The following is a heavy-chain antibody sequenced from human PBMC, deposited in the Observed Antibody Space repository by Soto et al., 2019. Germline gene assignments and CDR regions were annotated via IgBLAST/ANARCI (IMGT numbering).Heavy chain of an antibody. Sequence: ASVKVSCKASGYTFTSFGISWVRQAPGQGLEWMGWISAYNGNTNYAQKLQGRVTMTTDTSTSTAYMELRSLRSDDTAVYYCARDGAFTPSNPDAFDIWGQGTMVTVSS. CDR2: ISAYNGNT. CDR3: ARDGAFTPSNPDAFDI. D-gene: IGHD2-15*01. V-gene: IGHV1-18*01. CDR1: GYTFTSFG. J-gene: IGHJ3*02.